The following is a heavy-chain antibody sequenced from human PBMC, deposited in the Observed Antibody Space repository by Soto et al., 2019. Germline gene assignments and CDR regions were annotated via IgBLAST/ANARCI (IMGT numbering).Heavy chain of an antibody. D-gene: IGHD6-6*01. J-gene: IGHJ5*02. CDR3: ARSAAMKFYQWEYSSSSCWFDP. CDR1: GGSISSSSYY. V-gene: IGHV4-39*01. Sequence: QLQLQESGPGLVKPSETLSLTCTVSGGSISSSSYYWGWIRQPPGKGLEWIGSIYYSGSTYYNPSLKSRVTISVDTSKNQFSLKLSSVTAADTAVYYCARSAAMKFYQWEYSSSSCWFDPWGQGTLVTVSS. CDR2: IYYSGST.